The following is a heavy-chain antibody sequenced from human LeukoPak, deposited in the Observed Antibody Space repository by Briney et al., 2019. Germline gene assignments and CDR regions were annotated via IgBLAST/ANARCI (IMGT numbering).Heavy chain of an antibody. CDR3: ARGPDGYCSVGGCPPPDDY. J-gene: IGHJ4*02. CDR1: GYTFTSYY. CDR2: INPSGGST. D-gene: IGHD2-15*01. V-gene: IGHV1-46*01. Sequence: ASVKVSCKASGYTFTSYYMHWVRQAPGQGLEWMGIINPSGGSTSYAQKFQGRVTMTRDTSTSTVYMELSSLRSEDTAVYYCARGPDGYCSVGGCPPPDDYWGQGTLVTVSS.